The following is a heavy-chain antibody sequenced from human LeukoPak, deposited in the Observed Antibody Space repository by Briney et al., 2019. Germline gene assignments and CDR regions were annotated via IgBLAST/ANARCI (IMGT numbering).Heavy chain of an antibody. V-gene: IGHV3-21*01. Sequence: GGSLRLSCAASGFTFSSYSMNWVRQAPGKGLEWVSSISSSSSYIYYADSVKGRLTISRDNAKNSLYLQINSLGPEDTAVYFCARDPYSGNYGSYYYYYMDVWGKGTTVTVSS. CDR3: ARDPYSGNYGSYYYYYMDV. CDR1: GFTFSSYS. D-gene: IGHD3-22*01. CDR2: ISSSSSYI. J-gene: IGHJ6*03.